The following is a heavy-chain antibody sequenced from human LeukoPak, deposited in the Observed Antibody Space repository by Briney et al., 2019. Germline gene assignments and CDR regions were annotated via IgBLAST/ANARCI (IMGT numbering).Heavy chain of an antibody. V-gene: IGHV4-59*08. CDR1: GGSTSSYY. CDR3: ARLSSSSRDFDY. J-gene: IGHJ4*02. Sequence: SETLSLTCTVSGGSTSSYYWSWIRQPPGKGLEWIGYIYYSGSTNYNPSLKSRVTISVDTSKNQFSLKLSSVTAADTAVYYCARLSSSSRDFDYWGQGTLVTVSS. CDR2: IYYSGST. D-gene: IGHD6-6*01.